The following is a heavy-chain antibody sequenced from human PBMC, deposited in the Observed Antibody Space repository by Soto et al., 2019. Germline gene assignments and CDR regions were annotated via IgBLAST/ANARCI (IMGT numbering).Heavy chain of an antibody. J-gene: IGHJ4*02. CDR3: AETGINDY. V-gene: IGHV3-30-3*01. CDR1: GFIFSSYA. Sequence: QVQLVESGGGVVQPGRSLRLSCAASGFIFSSYAMHWVRQAPGKGLEWVSVISYDGSNKYYVDSVKGRFTISRDNSKNTLYLQMNSLRAEDAAVYYCAETGINDYWGQGILVTVSS. CDR2: ISYDGSNK. D-gene: IGHD3-10*01.